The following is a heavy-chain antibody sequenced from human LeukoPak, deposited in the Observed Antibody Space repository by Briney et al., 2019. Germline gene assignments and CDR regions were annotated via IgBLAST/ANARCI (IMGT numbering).Heavy chain of an antibody. CDR2: ISAYNGNT. V-gene: IGHV1-18*01. Sequence: ASVNVSCKASGYTFTSYGISWVRQAPGQGLEWMGWISAYNGNTNYAQKLQGRVTMTTDTSTSTAYMELRSLRSDDTAVYYCARDRAYSSSSLWFDPWGQGTLVTVSS. D-gene: IGHD6-6*01. J-gene: IGHJ5*02. CDR3: ARDRAYSSSSLWFDP. CDR1: GYTFTSYG.